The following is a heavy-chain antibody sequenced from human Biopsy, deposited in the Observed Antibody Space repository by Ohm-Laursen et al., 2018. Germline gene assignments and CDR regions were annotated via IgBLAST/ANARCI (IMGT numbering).Heavy chain of an antibody. J-gene: IGHJ2*01. CDR3: ARERGYYSDRTVPGYFDL. CDR1: GDSISSYY. Sequence: SDTLSLTWTVSGDSISSYYWSWIRQPPGKGLEWIGYVYYTGSTDYNPSLQSRVTISVDTSKNHFSLRLRSVTPADTAIYYCARERGYYSDRTVPGYFDLWGRGTLVTVSS. D-gene: IGHD3-22*01. CDR2: VYYTGST. V-gene: IGHV4-59*01.